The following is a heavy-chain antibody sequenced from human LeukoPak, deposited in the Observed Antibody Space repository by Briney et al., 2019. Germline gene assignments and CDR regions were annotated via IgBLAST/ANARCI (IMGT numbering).Heavy chain of an antibody. CDR1: GFPFIEYS. CDR2: IGIDSGNT. J-gene: IGHJ4*02. Sequence: GGSLRLSCTASGFPFIEYSMNWVRQVPGKGLEWIAYIGIDSGNTKYADSVRGRFTISADKTKNSLYLQMNSLRVEDTAVYYCARWANSIDYWGQGALVTVSS. CDR3: ARWANSIDY. D-gene: IGHD5-18*01. V-gene: IGHV3-48*01.